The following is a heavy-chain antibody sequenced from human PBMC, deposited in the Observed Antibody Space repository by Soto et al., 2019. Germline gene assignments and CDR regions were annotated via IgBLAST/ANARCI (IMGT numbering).Heavy chain of an antibody. V-gene: IGHV3-15*01. CDR2: IKKKRDGGTT. CDR1: GFSFSDAW. Sequence: EVQLVESGGGLVKPGGSLRLSCSASGFSFSDAWMSWVRQGPGTGLEWVGPIKKKRDGGTTDYAAPGQGRFSISRDDSKDTLNLEMNSLKTEDSAVYYCTNGKSFWGQGTLVTVSS. J-gene: IGHJ4*02. CDR3: TNGKSF.